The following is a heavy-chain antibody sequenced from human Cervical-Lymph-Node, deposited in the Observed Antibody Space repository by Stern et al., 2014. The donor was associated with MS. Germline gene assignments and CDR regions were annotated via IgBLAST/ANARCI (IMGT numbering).Heavy chain of an antibody. CDR1: GGTFSTYG. Sequence: PLVQSGAEVKKPGSSVKVSCKASGGTFSTYGISWVRQAPGQGLEWMGGIIPIFGTANYAQKFQGRVTITADESTNTAYMELSSLRSEDTAVYYCAREFNYDSSGYYFYYWGQGTLVTVSS. CDR2: IIPIFGTA. CDR3: AREFNYDSSGYYFYY. V-gene: IGHV1-69*01. J-gene: IGHJ4*02. D-gene: IGHD3-22*01.